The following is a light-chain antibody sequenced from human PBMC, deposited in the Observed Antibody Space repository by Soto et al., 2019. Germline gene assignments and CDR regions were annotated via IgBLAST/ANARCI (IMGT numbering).Light chain of an antibody. J-gene: IGLJ3*02. CDR3: SAETGNIWV. CDR2: DVS. V-gene: IGLV2-14*01. Sequence: QSALTQPASVSGSPGQSITISCTGTSSVSWYQQHPGKAPKLIIYDVSNRPSGVSYRFSGSRSGNTASLTISGVQADDEAQYYCSAETGNIWVLGGGTKGTV. CDR1: SS.